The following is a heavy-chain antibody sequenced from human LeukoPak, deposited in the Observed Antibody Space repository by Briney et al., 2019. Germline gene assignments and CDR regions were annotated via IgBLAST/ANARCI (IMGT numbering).Heavy chain of an antibody. CDR1: GGSISSSSYY. D-gene: IGHD3-10*01. Sequence: KASETLSLTCTVSGGSISSSSYYWGWIRQPPGKGLEWIGSIYYSGSTYYNPSLKSRVTISVDTSKNQFSLKLSSVTAADTAVYYCARGGGYYFDYWGRGTLLTVSS. J-gene: IGHJ4*02. V-gene: IGHV4-39*07. CDR2: IYYSGST. CDR3: ARGGGYYFDY.